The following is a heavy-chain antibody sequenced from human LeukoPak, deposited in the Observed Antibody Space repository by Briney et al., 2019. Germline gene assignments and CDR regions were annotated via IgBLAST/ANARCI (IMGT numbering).Heavy chain of an antibody. D-gene: IGHD3-9*01. CDR1: GGTFSSYA. Sequence: SVKVSCKASGGTFSSYAISWVRQAPGQGLEWMGGIIPIFGTANYAQKFQGRVTITADESTSTAYMELSSLRSEDTAVYYCASSLTRPYNSFDPWGQGTLVTVSS. V-gene: IGHV1-69*01. J-gene: IGHJ5*02. CDR2: IIPIFGTA. CDR3: ASSLTRPYNSFDP.